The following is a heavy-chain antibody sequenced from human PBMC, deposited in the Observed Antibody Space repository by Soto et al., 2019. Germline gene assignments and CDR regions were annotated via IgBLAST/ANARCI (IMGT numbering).Heavy chain of an antibody. CDR2: ISYSGST. D-gene: IGHD2-15*01. V-gene: IGHV4-59*01. CDR1: GGSMSSYY. J-gene: IGHJ4*02. Sequence: SETLSLTCTVSGGSMSSYYWTWLRQSPGRGLEWIGYISYSGSTYYNPSLKSRVTISADTSKNQFSLRMNSTIAADTAVYYCARADPDASVGYWGQGTLVTVSS. CDR3: ARADPDASVGY.